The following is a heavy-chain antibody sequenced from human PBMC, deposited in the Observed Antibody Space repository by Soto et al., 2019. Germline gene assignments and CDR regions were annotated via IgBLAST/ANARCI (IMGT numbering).Heavy chain of an antibody. CDR2: IVPYIKTA. CDR1: GGTFSSHA. CDR3: ARHRPSFGSGSYFYVMDV. D-gene: IGHD3-10*01. J-gene: IGHJ6*02. Sequence: QVQLVQSGAEVKRPGSSVKVSCKASGGTFSSHAISWVRQAPGQGLEWMGGIVPYIKTANYAQKFQGRVTISADESMSTAYMEVSSLTSEDTAIYYCARHRPSFGSGSYFYVMDVWGQGTTVTVSS. V-gene: IGHV1-69*01.